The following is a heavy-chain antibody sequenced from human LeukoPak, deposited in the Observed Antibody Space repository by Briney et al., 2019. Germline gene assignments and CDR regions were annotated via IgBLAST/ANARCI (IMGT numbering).Heavy chain of an antibody. CDR1: GFTFSAYV. Sequence: GGSLRLSCAASGFTFSAYVMHWVRQAPGKGLEWVAIIWYDGSNKYYADSVKGRFTISRDNSKNTLYPQMNSLRAEDTAVYYCARASGAYPSDFDYWGQGTLVTVSS. J-gene: IGHJ4*02. CDR2: IWYDGSNK. V-gene: IGHV3-33*01. D-gene: IGHD4/OR15-4a*01. CDR3: ARASGAYPSDFDY.